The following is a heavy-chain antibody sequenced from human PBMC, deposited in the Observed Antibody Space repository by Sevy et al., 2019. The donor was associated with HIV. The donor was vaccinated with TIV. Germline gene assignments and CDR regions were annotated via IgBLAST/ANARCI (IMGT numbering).Heavy chain of an antibody. Sequence: ASVKVSCKASGLTFTSYYMHWVRQAPGQGLEWMGMMNPGGGGTSYAPKFQGRVTMTRDTSTGTVLMELSSLRSEDTAVYYCAAGPEIALWSPPVGHWGQGTLVTVSS. CDR3: AAGPEIALWSPPVGH. J-gene: IGHJ4*02. CDR1: GLTFTSYY. D-gene: IGHD5-18*01. V-gene: IGHV1-46*01. CDR2: MNPGGGGT.